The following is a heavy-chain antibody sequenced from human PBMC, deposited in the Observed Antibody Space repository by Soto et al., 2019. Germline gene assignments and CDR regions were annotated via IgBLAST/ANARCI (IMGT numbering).Heavy chain of an antibody. V-gene: IGHV3-23*01. Sequence: EVQLLESGGGLVQPGGSLRLSCAASGFTFSHYAMNWVRQAPGKGLEWVSAVSGTAGDTYYACSVRGRFTVSRDNSKNTLFLQMNSMRVEDAAKYYCEKSLIRFGGDVGEATLFDPWGQGTLVTVSS. CDR2: VSGTAGDT. J-gene: IGHJ5*02. D-gene: IGHD3-16*01. CDR3: EKSLIRFGGDVGEATLFDP. CDR1: GFTFSHYA.